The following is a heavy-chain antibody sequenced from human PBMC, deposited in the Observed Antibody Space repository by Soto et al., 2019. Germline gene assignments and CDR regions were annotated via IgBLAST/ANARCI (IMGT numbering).Heavy chain of an antibody. J-gene: IGHJ6*02. CDR3: ATGGGVRPYYYYVMDV. CDR2: ISGSGGST. V-gene: IGHV3-23*01. D-gene: IGHD3-16*01. Sequence: EGTLRHSCSASGFTFNSYAMSSVRQAPGKGLEWVSAISGSGGSTYYADSVKGRFTISRDNSKNTLYLQMNSLRAEDTAVYYCATGGGVRPYYYYVMDVWRQGTTVTVSS. CDR1: GFTFNSYA.